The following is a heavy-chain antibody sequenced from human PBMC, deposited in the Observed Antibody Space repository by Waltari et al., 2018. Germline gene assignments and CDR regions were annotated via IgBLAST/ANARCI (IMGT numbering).Heavy chain of an antibody. J-gene: IGHJ4*02. V-gene: IGHV4-4*07. CDR3: ARSAPSGYNWNFEIDY. CDR1: GGSISSYY. Sequence: QVQLQESGPGLVKPSETLSLTCTVSGGSISSYYWSWIRPPAGKGLEWIGRIYTSGSTNYNPYLKSRVTMSVDTSKNQFSLKLSSVTAADTAVYYCARSAPSGYNWNFEIDYWGQGTLVTVSS. D-gene: IGHD1-7*01. CDR2: IYTSGST.